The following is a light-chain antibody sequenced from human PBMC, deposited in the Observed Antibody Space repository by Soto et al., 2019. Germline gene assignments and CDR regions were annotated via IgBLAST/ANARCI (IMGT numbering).Light chain of an antibody. CDR1: QTVLSSY. Sequence: EIGLTQSPGTLSSSPGEPVTLSCRASQTVLSSYVAWYQQKPGQAPRLLIYGAFSRATCIPHRVSGSGFASDFTLTISRLEPEDFGVFYGQQYGNPPQTFGQGTRVEV. J-gene: IGKJ1*01. V-gene: IGKV3-20*01. CDR2: GAF. CDR3: QQYGNPPQT.